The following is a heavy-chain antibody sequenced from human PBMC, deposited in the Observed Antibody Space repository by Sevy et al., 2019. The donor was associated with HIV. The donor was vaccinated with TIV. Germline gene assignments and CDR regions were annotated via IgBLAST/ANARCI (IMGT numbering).Heavy chain of an antibody. D-gene: IGHD3-22*01. Sequence: GGSLRLSCAASGFTFSSYAMSWVRQAPGKGLEWVSAISGSGGSTYYADSVKGRFTISRDNSKSTLYLQMNSLRAEDTAVYYCAGRLDYYDSSGYSYWGQGTLVTVSS. V-gene: IGHV3-23*01. CDR2: ISGSGGST. J-gene: IGHJ4*02. CDR3: AGRLDYYDSSGYSY. CDR1: GFTFSSYA.